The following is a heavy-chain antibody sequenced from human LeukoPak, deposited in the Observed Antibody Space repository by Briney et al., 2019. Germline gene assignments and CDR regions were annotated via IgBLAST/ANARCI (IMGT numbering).Heavy chain of an antibody. Sequence: GGSLRLSCAASGFTFSSYGMSWVRQAPGKGLEWVSAISGSGGSTYYADSVKGRFTISRDNAKNTLYLQMNSLRAEDTAVYYCENDRYYGSGSYSYWGQGTLVTVSS. CDR3: ENDRYYGSGSYSY. CDR1: GFTFSSYG. CDR2: ISGSGGST. V-gene: IGHV3-23*01. D-gene: IGHD3-10*01. J-gene: IGHJ4*02.